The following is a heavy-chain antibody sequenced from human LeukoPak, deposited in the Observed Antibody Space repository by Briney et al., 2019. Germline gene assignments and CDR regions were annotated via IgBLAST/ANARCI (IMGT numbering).Heavy chain of an antibody. CDR3: ARDGNYYDGPTDP. D-gene: IGHD3-22*01. Sequence: GGSLRLSCAASGFTFSNYNVNWVRQAPGKGLEWVSSISGSSNYIYHADSVKGRFTISRDNAKNSLYLQMNSLRTEDTAVYYCARDGNYYDGPTDPWGQGTLVTVSS. CDR1: GFTFSNYN. V-gene: IGHV3-21*01. CDR2: ISGSSNYI. J-gene: IGHJ5*02.